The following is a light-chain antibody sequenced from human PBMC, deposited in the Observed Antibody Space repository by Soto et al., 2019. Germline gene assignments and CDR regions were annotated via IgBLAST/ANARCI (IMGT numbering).Light chain of an antibody. CDR1: SSNIGTGYD. CDR3: QSYDSSLSGYV. V-gene: IGLV1-40*01. Sequence: SVLPQPPSVSVAPGQRVTISCTGSSSNIGTGYDVHWYRQLPGTAPKLLIYGSTNRPSGVPDRFSGSKSGTSASLAITGLQAEDEADYYCQSYDSSLSGYVFGTGTKVTVL. CDR2: GST. J-gene: IGLJ1*01.